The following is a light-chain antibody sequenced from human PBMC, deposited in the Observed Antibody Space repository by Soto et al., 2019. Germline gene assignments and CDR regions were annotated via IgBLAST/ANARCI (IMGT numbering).Light chain of an antibody. J-gene: IGLJ2*01. CDR2: EVT. V-gene: IGLV2-8*01. CDR1: SGDIGGYDY. Sequence: QSALTQPPSASGSPGQSVTISCTGTSGDIGGYDYVSWYQQHPGKAPKLMIYEVTKRPLGVPDRFSGSKSGNTASLTISGLQAEDEADYYCSSYTSSSPVFGGGTKLTVL. CDR3: SSYTSSSPV.